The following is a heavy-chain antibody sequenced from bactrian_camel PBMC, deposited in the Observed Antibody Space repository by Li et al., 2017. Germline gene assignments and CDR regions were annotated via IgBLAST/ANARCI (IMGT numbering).Heavy chain of an antibody. J-gene: IGHJ4*01. Sequence: HVQLVESGGDSVQAGGSLKLSCASSGYTTNPNQYDYCMAWFRQVPGREREGVASLRRNSGVSAYADSVKGRFTISQDNAKNTLYLQMNSLKPEDTAMYYCAASFNLWGGTCDAANGDFEYEFWGQGTQVTVS. D-gene: IGHD2*01. CDR2: LRRNSGVS. CDR3: AASFNLWGGTCDAANGDFEYEF. V-gene: IGHV3S63*01. CDR1: GYTTNPNQYDYC.